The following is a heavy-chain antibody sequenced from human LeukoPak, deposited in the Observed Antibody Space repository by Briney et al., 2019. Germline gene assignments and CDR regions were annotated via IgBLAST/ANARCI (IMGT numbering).Heavy chain of an antibody. CDR2: ISGSGGST. J-gene: IGHJ4*02. CDR1: GFTFSSYG. V-gene: IGHV3-23*01. Sequence: PGGSLRLSCAASGFTFSSYGMSWVRQAPGKGLEWVSAISGSGGSTYYADSVKGRFTISRDNSKNTLYLQMNSLRAEDTAVYYCAKLYSSSSRGGYYWGQGTLVTVSS. D-gene: IGHD6-13*01. CDR3: AKLYSSSSRGGYY.